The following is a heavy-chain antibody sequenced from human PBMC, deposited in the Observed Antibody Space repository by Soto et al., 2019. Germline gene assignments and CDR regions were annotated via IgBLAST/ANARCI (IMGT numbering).Heavy chain of an antibody. CDR2: IYSGGTT. J-gene: IGHJ4*02. D-gene: IGHD4-17*01. CDR1: GFTVSSNY. Sequence: PGGSLRLSCAASGFTVSSNYMSWVRQAPGKGLEWVSLIYSGGTTYYADTVKGRFTISRDNSKNTLYLQMNSLRVEDTAVYYCARDQDYGGPDYWGQGTLVTVSS. CDR3: ARDQDYGGPDY. V-gene: IGHV3-53*01.